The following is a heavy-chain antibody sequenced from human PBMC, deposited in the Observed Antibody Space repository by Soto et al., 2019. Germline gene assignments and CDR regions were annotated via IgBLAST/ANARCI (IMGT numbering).Heavy chain of an antibody. V-gene: IGHV4-34*01. CDR2: INHSGST. J-gene: IGHJ4*02. Sequence: ASETLSLTCAVYGGSFSGYYWSWIRQPPGKGLEWIGEINHSGSTNYNPSLKSRVTISVDTSKNQFSLKLSSVTAADTAVYYCARGLLRHFDYWGQGTLVTVSS. CDR1: GGSFSGYY. D-gene: IGHD6-6*01. CDR3: ARGLLRHFDY.